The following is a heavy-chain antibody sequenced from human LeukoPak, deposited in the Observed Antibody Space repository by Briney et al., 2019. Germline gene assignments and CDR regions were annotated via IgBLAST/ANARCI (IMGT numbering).Heavy chain of an antibody. CDR1: GVSINSNYYY. D-gene: IGHD2-21*01. J-gene: IGHJ4*02. CDR2: VAYSGST. V-gene: IGHV4-39*01. Sequence: PSETLSLTCTVSGVSINSNYYYWGWIRQPPGKGLEWIGSVAYSGSTFHNPSLKSRLSIYSDTSKNQFSLRLTSVTAAGTAVYYCARHADCLGDCYRNWGQGTLVTVSS. CDR3: ARHADCLGDCYRN.